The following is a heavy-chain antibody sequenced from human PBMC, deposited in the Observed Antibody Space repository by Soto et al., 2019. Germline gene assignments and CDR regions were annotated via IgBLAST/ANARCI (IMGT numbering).Heavy chain of an antibody. V-gene: IGHV2-5*01. CDR2: TYWNDDN. D-gene: IGHD4-4*01. J-gene: IGHJ5*02. Sequence: QISLKESGPTVVKPTQNLTLTCTFSGFSLTTAGRGVGWIRQPPGKALEWLALTYWNDDNRYNPSLKSRPTITKDTSKNQVVLTMTNMDPVDTATYYCAHRGYGNYPRDNWFDPWGQGILVIVSS. CDR3: AHRGYGNYPRDNWFDP. CDR1: GFSLTTAGRG.